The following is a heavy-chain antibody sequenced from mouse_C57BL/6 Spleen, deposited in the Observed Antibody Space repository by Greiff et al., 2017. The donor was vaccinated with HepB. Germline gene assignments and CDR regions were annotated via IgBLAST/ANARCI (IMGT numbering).Heavy chain of an antibody. D-gene: IGHD2-3*01. V-gene: IGHV1-81*01. Sequence: VQLQQSGAELARPGASVKLSCKASGYTFTSYGISWVKQRTGQGLEWIGEIYPRSGNTYYNEKFKGKATLTADKSSSTAYMELRSLTSEDSAVYFCAREDYDGYYYFDYWGQGTTLTVSS. CDR3: AREDYDGYYYFDY. CDR2: IYPRSGNT. J-gene: IGHJ2*01. CDR1: GYTFTSYG.